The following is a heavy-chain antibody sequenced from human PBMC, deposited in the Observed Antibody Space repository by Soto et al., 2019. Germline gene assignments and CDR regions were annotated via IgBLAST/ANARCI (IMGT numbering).Heavy chain of an antibody. CDR3: ARDNGDMHQYYYYGMDV. Sequence: QVQLVESGGGLVKPGGSLRLSCAASGFTFSDYYMSWIRQAPGKGLEWVSYISSSSSYTNYADSVKGRFTISRDNAKNSLYLQMNSLRAEDTAVYYCARDNGDMHQYYYYGMDVWGQGTTVTVSS. CDR2: ISSSSSYT. D-gene: IGHD2-8*01. CDR1: GFTFSDYY. J-gene: IGHJ6*02. V-gene: IGHV3-11*05.